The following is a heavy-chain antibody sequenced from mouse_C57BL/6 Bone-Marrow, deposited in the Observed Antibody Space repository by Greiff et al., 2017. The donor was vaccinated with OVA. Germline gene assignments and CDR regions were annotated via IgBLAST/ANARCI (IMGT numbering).Heavy chain of an antibody. CDR2: ISSGSSTI. CDR3: ARDTTVVAEGFDY. J-gene: IGHJ2*01. Sequence: EVKLVESGGGLVKPGGSLKLSCAASGFTFSYYGMHWVRQAPEKGLEWVAYISSGSSTIYYADTVKGRFTISRDNAKNTLFLQMTSLRSEDTAMYYCARDTTVVAEGFDYWGQGTTLTVSS. CDR1: GFTFSYYG. D-gene: IGHD1-1*01. V-gene: IGHV5-17*01.